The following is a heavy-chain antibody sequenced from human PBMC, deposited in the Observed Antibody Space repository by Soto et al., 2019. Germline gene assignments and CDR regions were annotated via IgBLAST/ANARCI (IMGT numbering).Heavy chain of an antibody. D-gene: IGHD1-1*01. J-gene: IGHJ4*02. CDR1: RFTFSNFA. CDR3: AKVMYTWNDVAAFDS. Sequence: GGSLRLSCAASRFTFSNFAMSWVRQAPGKGLEWISSIGVSEGSTYYPDSVRGRFTISRDNSKNTLYLQMNSLRVEDTALYYCAKVMYTWNDVAAFDSWGQGTLVTVSS. CDR2: IGVSEGST. V-gene: IGHV3-23*01.